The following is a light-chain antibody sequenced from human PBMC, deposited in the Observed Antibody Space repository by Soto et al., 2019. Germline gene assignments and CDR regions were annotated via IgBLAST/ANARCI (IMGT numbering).Light chain of an antibody. V-gene: IGLV1-51*02. J-gene: IGLJ2*01. CDR2: ETT. CDR3: GTWDSSLSAMV. Sequence: QSALTQPPSVSAAPGEKVTISCSGSSSNIGDNYVSWYQQLPGAAPKLLIYETTKRPSEIPDRFSASKSGTSATLGITGLQTGDEADYYCGTWDSSLSAMVFGGGTKLTVL. CDR1: SSNIGDNY.